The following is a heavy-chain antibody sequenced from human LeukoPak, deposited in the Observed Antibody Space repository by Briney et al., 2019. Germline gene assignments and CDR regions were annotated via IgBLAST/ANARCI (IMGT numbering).Heavy chain of an antibody. CDR3: KINSSPIDY. J-gene: IGHJ4*02. Sequence: PGGSLRLSCAASGFTFSGSAMHWVRQASGKGLEWVGRIRSKANNYATAYAASVKGRFTISRDDSKNTAYLEMNSLKIEDTAVYYSKINSSPIDYWGQGTLVTVSS. D-gene: IGHD6-13*01. CDR2: IRSKANNYAT. CDR1: GFTFSGSA. V-gene: IGHV3-73*01.